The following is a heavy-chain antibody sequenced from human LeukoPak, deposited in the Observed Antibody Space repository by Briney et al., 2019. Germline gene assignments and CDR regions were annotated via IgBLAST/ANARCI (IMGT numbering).Heavy chain of an antibody. J-gene: IGHJ6*03. CDR1: GGPFSSYA. V-gene: IGHV1-69*13. CDR2: IIPIFGTA. Sequence: SVKVSCKASGGPFSSYAINWVRQAPGQGLEWMGGIIPIFGTANYAQKFQGRVTITADESTSTAYMELSSLRSEGTAVYYCARRYYMDVWGKGTTVTVSS. CDR3: ARRYYMDV.